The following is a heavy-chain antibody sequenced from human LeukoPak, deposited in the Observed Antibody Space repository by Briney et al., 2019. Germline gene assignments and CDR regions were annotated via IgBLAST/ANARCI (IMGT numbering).Heavy chain of an antibody. V-gene: IGHV1-69*13. Sequence: SVKVSCKASGGTFSSYAISWVRQAPGQGLEWMGGIIPIFGTANYAQKSQGRVTITADESTSTAYMELSSLRSEDTAVYYCARDKGSSSSYYYYYGMDVWGQGTTVTVSS. CDR1: GGTFSSYA. CDR3: ARDKGSSSSYYYYYGMDV. J-gene: IGHJ6*02. CDR2: IIPIFGTA. D-gene: IGHD6-6*01.